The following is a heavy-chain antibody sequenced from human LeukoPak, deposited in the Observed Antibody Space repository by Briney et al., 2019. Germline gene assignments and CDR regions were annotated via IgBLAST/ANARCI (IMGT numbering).Heavy chain of an antibody. J-gene: IGHJ4*02. CDR2: TYYRSKWYN. Sequence: PSQTLSLTCAISGDSFSSAAWNWIRQSPSRGLEWLGRTYYRSKWYNDYAVSVKSRITINPDTSKNQYSLHLNPVTPEDTAVYYCARGGRGYCTSSSCYFDYWGQGTLVTVS. CDR1: GDSFSSAA. CDR3: ARGGRGYCTSSSCYFDY. V-gene: IGHV6-1*01. D-gene: IGHD2-2*01.